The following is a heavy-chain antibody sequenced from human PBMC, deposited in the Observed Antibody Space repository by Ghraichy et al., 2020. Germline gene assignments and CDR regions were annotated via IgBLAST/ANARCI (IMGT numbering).Heavy chain of an antibody. CDR2: INHTGTS. CDR1: GGTFNNYY. J-gene: IGHJ4*02. CDR3: ARHRRVGAADY. V-gene: IGHV4-34*01. Sequence: SQTLSLTCAVSGGTFNNYYWTWIRQSPEKGLEWIGEINHTGTSNSNPSLNTRGNISIDTAKKQFSLRLTSVTAADTAVYYCARHRRVGAADYWGQGILGTVSS. D-gene: IGHD2-15*01.